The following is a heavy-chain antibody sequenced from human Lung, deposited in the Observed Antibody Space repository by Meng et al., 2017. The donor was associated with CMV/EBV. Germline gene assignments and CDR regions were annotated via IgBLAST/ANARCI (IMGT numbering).Heavy chain of an antibody. V-gene: IGHV3-30-3*01. D-gene: IGHD3-22*01. CDR1: GFTFSSYA. J-gene: IGHJ4*02. CDR3: ARDRYYYDSNFDH. CDR2: ISYDGSIK. Sequence: GGSLRLXXAASGFTFSSYALHWVRQAPGKGLEWVAVISYDGSIKHYADSVKGRFSISRDNPKNTLYLQMNSLRADDTAVYYCARDRYYYDSNFDHWGQGTXVTVSS.